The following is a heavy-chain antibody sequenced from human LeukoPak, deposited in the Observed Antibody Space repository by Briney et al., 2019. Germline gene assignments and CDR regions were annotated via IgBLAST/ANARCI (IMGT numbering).Heavy chain of an antibody. V-gene: IGHV3-48*02. CDR1: GFTFSSYX. CDR2: XXXXXXTI. J-gene: IGHJ6*02. CDR3: ARDLAGRLWGHDYYYGMDV. Sequence: GRSLRLSCEASGFTFSSYXMDWVRQGPGKXXXXXXXXXXXXXTIYYADSVKGRFTISRDNAKNSLYLQMNSLRDADTAVYYCARDLAGRLWGHDYYYGMDVWGQGTTVTVSS. D-gene: IGHD6-19*01.